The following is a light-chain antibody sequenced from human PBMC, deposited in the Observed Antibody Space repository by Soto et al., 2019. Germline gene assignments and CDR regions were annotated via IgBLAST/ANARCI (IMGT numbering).Light chain of an antibody. Sequence: QSVLTQPASVSGSPGQSITISCTGTSSDVGGYNYVSWSQQHPGKAPQLMIYEVSKRPSGVSNRFSGSKSGNTASLTISGLQAEDEADYYCSSYTSSSTYVFGTRTKVTVL. V-gene: IGLV2-14*01. J-gene: IGLJ1*01. CDR1: SSDVGGYNY. CDR2: EVS. CDR3: SSYTSSSTYV.